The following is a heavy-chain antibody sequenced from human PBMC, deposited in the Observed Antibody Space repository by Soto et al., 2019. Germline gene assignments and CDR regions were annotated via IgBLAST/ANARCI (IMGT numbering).Heavy chain of an antibody. J-gene: IGHJ6*02. D-gene: IGHD7-27*01. V-gene: IGHV3-30*04. Sequence: QEQLVESGGGVVQPGGSLRLSCTASGFTFSTYAIHWVRQAPGKGLEWVAVISYDGRHKYYADAVEGRFTISRDNSKNTLYLQMTGLRAEDTAVYYCARDLRNRGESYVRNMDVWGQGTTVTVSS. CDR3: ARDLRNRGESYVRNMDV. CDR2: ISYDGRHK. CDR1: GFTFSTYA.